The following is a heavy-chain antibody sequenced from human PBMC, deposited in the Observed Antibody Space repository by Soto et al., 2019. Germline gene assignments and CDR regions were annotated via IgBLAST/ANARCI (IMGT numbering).Heavy chain of an antibody. CDR2: IYYSGST. CDR3: ARLGVYYYYYMDV. J-gene: IGHJ6*03. V-gene: IGHV4-59*08. CDR1: GGSISSYY. Sequence: QVQLQEWGPGLVKPSETLSLTCTVSGGSISSYYWRWIRQPPGKRLEWIGYIYYSGSTNYNPSLKSRVTISVDTSKNQFSLKLSSVTAADTAVHYCARLGVYYYYYMDVWGKGTTVTVSS.